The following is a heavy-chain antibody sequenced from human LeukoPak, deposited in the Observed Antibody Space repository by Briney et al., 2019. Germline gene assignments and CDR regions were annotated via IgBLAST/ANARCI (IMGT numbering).Heavy chain of an antibody. J-gene: IGHJ4*02. CDR1: GGSISSYY. D-gene: IGHD3-22*01. CDR3: ARAPADHYYDSSGFGY. Sequence: SETLSLTCTVSGGSISSYYWSWIRQPPGKGLEWIGYIYYSGSTNYNPSLKSRVTMSVDTSKNQFSLKLSSVTAADTAVYYCARAPADHYYDSSGFGYWGQGTLVTVSS. V-gene: IGHV4-59*12. CDR2: IYYSGST.